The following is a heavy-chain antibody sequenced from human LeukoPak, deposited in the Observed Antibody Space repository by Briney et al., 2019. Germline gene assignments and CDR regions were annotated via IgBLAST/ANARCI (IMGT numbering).Heavy chain of an antibody. Sequence: GGSLRLSCAASGFTFSTYSMTWVRQGPGKGLEWVSSIYNSGAKTFYADSVKGRFTISRDNSKNTLYLQMNSLRVEDTAVYYCAKGVAPDSGWDLDYWGRGTLVTVSS. CDR3: AKGVAPDSGWDLDY. CDR1: GFTFSTYS. D-gene: IGHD6-19*01. V-gene: IGHV3-23*01. CDR2: IYNSGAKT. J-gene: IGHJ4*02.